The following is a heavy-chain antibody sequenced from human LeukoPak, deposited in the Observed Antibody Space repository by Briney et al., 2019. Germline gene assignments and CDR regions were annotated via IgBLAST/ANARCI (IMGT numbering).Heavy chain of an antibody. CDR2: ISAYNGNT. CDR3: ASSRTHYYDSSGYLHDAFDI. V-gene: IGHV1-18*01. CDR1: GYTFTSYG. D-gene: IGHD3-22*01. J-gene: IGHJ3*02. Sequence: ASVKVSCKASGYTFTSYGISWVRQAPGQGLEWMGWISAYNGNTNYAQKLQGRVTMTTDTSTSTAYMELRSLRSDDTAVYYCASSRTHYYDSSGYLHDAFDIWGQGTMVTVSS.